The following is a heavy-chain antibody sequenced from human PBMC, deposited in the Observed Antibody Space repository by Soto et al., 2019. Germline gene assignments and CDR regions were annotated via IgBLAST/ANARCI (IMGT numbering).Heavy chain of an antibody. CDR1: GGYVTNGRSS. CDR3: VRESAASGPNWFDT. D-gene: IGHD6-13*01. J-gene: IGHJ5*02. CDR2: IYHSGST. Sequence: SETLSLTCSVFGGYVTNGRSSRNLIRQSPGKGLEWIAYIYHSGSTYYNPSLRSRVTISVDRSENQFSLKLSSVTAADTAVYYCVRESAASGPNWFDTWGPGTLVTVSS. V-gene: IGHV4-30-2*06.